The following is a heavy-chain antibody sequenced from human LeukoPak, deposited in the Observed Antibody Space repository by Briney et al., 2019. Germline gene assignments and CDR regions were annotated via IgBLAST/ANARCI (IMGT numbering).Heavy chain of an antibody. CDR1: GFTFNIFS. Sequence: PGGSLRLSCEASGFTFNIFSMHWIRQTPGEGLEWLSATSHDESTKLYADSVKGRFTISRDNSRNTVYLQMNSLRLDDTGIYYCARSRLGLWLSVIDYWGQGSLVTVSA. V-gene: IGHV3-30*04. D-gene: IGHD3-9*01. J-gene: IGHJ4*01. CDR3: ARSRLGLWLSVIDY. CDR2: TSHDESTK.